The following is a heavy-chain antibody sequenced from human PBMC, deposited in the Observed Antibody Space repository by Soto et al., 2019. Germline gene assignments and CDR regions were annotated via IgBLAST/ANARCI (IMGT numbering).Heavy chain of an antibody. Sequence: QVQLVESGGGVVQPGRSLRLSCAASGFTFSSYGMHWVRQAPGKGLEWVAVISYDGSNKYYADSVKGRFTISRDNSKNTLYLQMNSLRAEDTAVYYCAKDKTRPRGKYPYQLPQGMDVWGQGTTVTVSS. J-gene: IGHJ6*02. CDR3: AKDKTRPRGKYPYQLPQGMDV. D-gene: IGHD2-2*01. V-gene: IGHV3-30*18. CDR1: GFTFSSYG. CDR2: ISYDGSNK.